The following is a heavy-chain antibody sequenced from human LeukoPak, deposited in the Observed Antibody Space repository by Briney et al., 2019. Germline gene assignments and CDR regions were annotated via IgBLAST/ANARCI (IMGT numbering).Heavy chain of an antibody. Sequence: PGRSLRLSCTASGFKFSDYEFNWVRQAPGKGLQWISFIDGAGWTIYYSDSVEGRFTVSRDDAKNSLYLQMNSLRAEDTAVYYCARMEGYCSGGSCYVHWFDPWGQGTLVTVSS. CDR3: ARMEGYCSGGSCYVHWFDP. CDR2: IDGAGWTI. D-gene: IGHD2-15*01. J-gene: IGHJ5*02. V-gene: IGHV3-48*03. CDR1: GFKFSDYE.